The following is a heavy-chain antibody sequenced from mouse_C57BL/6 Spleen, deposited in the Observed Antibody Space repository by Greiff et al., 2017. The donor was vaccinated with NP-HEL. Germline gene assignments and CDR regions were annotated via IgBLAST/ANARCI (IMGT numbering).Heavy chain of an antibody. CDR3: ARYHDYDGFAY. V-gene: IGHV1-81*01. J-gene: IGHJ3*01. CDR2: IYPRSGNT. D-gene: IGHD2-4*01. Sequence: QVQLQQSGAELARPGASVKLSCKASGYTFTSYGISWVKQRTGQGLEWIGEIYPRSGNTYYNEKVKGKATLTADKSSSTAYMELRSLTSEDAAVYFCARYHDYDGFAYWGQGTLVTVSA. CDR1: GYTFTSYG.